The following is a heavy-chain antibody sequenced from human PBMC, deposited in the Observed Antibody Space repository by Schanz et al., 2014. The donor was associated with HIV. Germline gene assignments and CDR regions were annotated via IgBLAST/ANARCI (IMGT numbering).Heavy chain of an antibody. D-gene: IGHD6-19*01. CDR2: ISYDGSNK. CDR3: ARDGSSGWQDPFDY. Sequence: QVQLVESGGGVVQPGRSLRLSCAASGFTFSGYGMHWVRQAPGKGLEWVAVISYDGSNKYYADSVKGRSTISRDNSKNTLYLQMNSLRAEDTAVYYCARDGSSGWQDPFDYWGQGTLVTVSS. J-gene: IGHJ4*02. V-gene: IGHV3-30*19. CDR1: GFTFSGYG.